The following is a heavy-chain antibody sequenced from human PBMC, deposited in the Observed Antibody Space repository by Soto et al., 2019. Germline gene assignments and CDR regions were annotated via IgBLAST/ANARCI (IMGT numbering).Heavy chain of an antibody. Sequence: GGSLRLSCVASGFTFMSSFMGWVRQAPGKGLEWVANINQDGGVTYYVDSVEGRFTIFRDNAKDSLYLQMHSLRAEDTAVYYCARYYRGRGRYFFDYRGPGTLVTVSS. V-gene: IGHV3-7*03. J-gene: IGHJ4*02. CDR1: GFTFMSSF. D-gene: IGHD3-10*01. CDR2: INQDGGVT. CDR3: ARYYRGRGRYFFDY.